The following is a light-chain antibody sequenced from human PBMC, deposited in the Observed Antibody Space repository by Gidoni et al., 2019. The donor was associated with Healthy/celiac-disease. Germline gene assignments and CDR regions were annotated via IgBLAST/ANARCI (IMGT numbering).Light chain of an antibody. J-gene: IGKJ1*01. Sequence: DIQLTQSPSFLSASVGDRVTITCRASQGISSYLAWYQQKPGKAPKLLIYAASTLQSGVPSRFSGSGSGTEFTLTISSLQPEDFATYYCQQLNSYPTRRTFGQGTKVEIK. CDR1: QGISSY. CDR3: QQLNSYPTRRT. CDR2: AAS. V-gene: IGKV1-9*01.